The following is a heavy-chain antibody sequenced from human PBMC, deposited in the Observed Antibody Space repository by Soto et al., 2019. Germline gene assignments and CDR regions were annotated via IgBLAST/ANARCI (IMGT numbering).Heavy chain of an antibody. D-gene: IGHD2-2*01. Sequence: QVQLVESGGGVVQPGRSLRLSCAASGYTFSSYGMHWVRQAPGKGLEWVAVISYDGSNKYYADSVKGRFTISRDNSKNTLYLPMNSLRAEDTAVYYCATSGVVVPAAMLLDYWGQGTLVTVSS. CDR2: ISYDGSNK. J-gene: IGHJ4*02. CDR1: GYTFSSYG. V-gene: IGHV3-30*03. CDR3: ATSGVVVPAAMLLDY.